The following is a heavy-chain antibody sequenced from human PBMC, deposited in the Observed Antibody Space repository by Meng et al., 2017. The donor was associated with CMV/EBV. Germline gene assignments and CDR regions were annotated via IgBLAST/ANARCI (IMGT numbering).Heavy chain of an antibody. J-gene: IGHJ5*02. Sequence: GESLKISCAASGFTFSDYYMSWIRQAPGKGLEWVSYISSSGSTIYYPDSVKGRFTISRDNAKNSLYLQMNSLRAEDTAVYYCARGSKDAFGLRWNWFDPWGQGTLVTVSS. CDR1: GFTFSDYY. V-gene: IGHV3-11*01. D-gene: IGHD4-23*01. CDR2: ISSSGSTI. CDR3: ARGSKDAFGLRWNWFDP.